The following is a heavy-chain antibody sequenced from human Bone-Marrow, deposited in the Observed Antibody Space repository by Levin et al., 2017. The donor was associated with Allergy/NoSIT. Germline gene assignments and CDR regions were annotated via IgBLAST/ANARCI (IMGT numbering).Heavy chain of an antibody. D-gene: IGHD3-22*01. CDR3: AKGRYYESNGFLYKSDAFDI. Sequence: GGSLRLSCAASGFTFSSYAMNWVRQAPGKGLEWVSVISGNGRSTYYGDSVKGRFTISRDSSKNTLYLQMNSLRAEDTAVYLCAKGRYYESNGFLYKSDAFDIWGQGTMVTVSS. CDR1: GFTFSSYA. CDR2: ISGNGRST. J-gene: IGHJ3*02. V-gene: IGHV3-23*01.